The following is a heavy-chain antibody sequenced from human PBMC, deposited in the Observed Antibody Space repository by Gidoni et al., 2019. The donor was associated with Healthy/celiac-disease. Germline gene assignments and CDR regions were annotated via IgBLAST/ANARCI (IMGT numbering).Heavy chain of an antibody. Sequence: QVQLVQSGAEVQQPGSSVKVSCKASGGTFSSYAISWVRQAPGQGLEWTGGIIPIFGTANYAQKFQGRGTITADKSTSTAYMELSSLRSEDTAVYYCASSYYYDSSGYFGRFDYWGQGTLVTVSS. D-gene: IGHD3-22*01. V-gene: IGHV1-69*06. CDR2: IIPIFGTA. J-gene: IGHJ4*02. CDR1: GGTFSSYA. CDR3: ASSYYYDSSGYFGRFDY.